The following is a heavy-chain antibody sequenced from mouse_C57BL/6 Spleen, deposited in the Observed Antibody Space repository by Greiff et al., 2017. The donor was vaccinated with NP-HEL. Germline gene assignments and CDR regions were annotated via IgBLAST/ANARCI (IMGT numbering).Heavy chain of an antibody. J-gene: IGHJ4*01. CDR1: GIDFSRYW. V-gene: IGHV4-1*01. D-gene: IGHD1-2*01. CDR2: INPDSSTI. Sequence: DVKLVESGGGLVQPGGSLKLSCAASGIDFSRYWMSWVRRAPGKGLEWIGEINPDSSTINYAPSLKDKFIIARDNAKNPLYLQMSKVRSEDTALYYCARLYPGDAMDYWGQGTSVTVSS. CDR3: ARLYPGDAMDY.